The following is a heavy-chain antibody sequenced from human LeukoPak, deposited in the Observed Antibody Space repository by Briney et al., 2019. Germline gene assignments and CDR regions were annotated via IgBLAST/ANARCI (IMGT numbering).Heavy chain of an antibody. CDR2: IYYSGST. J-gene: IGHJ4*02. Sequence: PSETLSLTCTVSGGSISSSSYSWGWIRQPPGKGLEWIGSIYYSGSTYYNPSLKSRVTISVDTSKNQFSLKLSSVTAADTAVYYCAREPIGRYTIDYWGQGTLVTVSS. CDR1: GGSISSSSYS. CDR3: AREPIGRYTIDY. D-gene: IGHD2-2*02. V-gene: IGHV4-39*07.